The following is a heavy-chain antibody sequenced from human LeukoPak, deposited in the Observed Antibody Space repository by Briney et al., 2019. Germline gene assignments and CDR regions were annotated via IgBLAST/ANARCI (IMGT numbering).Heavy chain of an antibody. CDR2: ISYDGSNK. J-gene: IGHJ6*02. CDR3: VNYWSGPQSYSSGWSDYYYYGMDV. V-gene: IGHV3-30-3*01. Sequence: GGSLRLSCAASGFTFSSYAMHWVRQAPGKGLEWVAVISYDGSNKYYADSVKGRFTISRDNSKNTLYLQMNSLRAEDTAVYYCVNYWSGPQSYSSGWSDYYYYGMDVWGQGTTVTVSS. CDR1: GFTFSSYA. D-gene: IGHD6-19*01.